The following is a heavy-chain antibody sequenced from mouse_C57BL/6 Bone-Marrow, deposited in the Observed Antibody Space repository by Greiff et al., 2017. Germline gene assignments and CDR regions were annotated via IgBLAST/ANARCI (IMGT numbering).Heavy chain of an antibody. Sequence: EVKLEESGGGLVKPGGSLKLSCAASGFTFSDYGMHWVRQAPEKGLEWVAYISSGSSTIYYADTVKGRFTISRDNAKNTLFLQMTSLRSEDTAMYYCARELWLRRRGYYFDYWGQGTTLTVSS. J-gene: IGHJ2*01. D-gene: IGHD2-2*01. CDR3: ARELWLRRRGYYFDY. CDR2: ISSGSSTI. CDR1: GFTFSDYG. V-gene: IGHV5-17*01.